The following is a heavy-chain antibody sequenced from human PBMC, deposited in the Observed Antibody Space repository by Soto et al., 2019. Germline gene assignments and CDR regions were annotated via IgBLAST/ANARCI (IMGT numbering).Heavy chain of an antibody. D-gene: IGHD2-2*01. Sequence: SETLSLTCAVYGGSFSGYYWSWIRQPPGKGLEWIGEINHSGSTNYNPSLKSRVTISVDTSKNQFSLKLSSVTAADTAVYYCAYGYCSSTSCYAENWWFAPWGQGTLVTVSS. V-gene: IGHV4-34*01. CDR2: INHSGST. CDR3: AYGYCSSTSCYAENWWFAP. J-gene: IGHJ5*02. CDR1: GGSFSGYY.